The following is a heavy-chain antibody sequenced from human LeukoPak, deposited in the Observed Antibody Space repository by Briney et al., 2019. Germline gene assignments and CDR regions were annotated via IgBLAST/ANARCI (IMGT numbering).Heavy chain of an antibody. CDR1: GFTFSSYD. D-gene: IGHD5-12*01. V-gene: IGHV3-13*01. Sequence: GGSLRLSCTASGFTFSSYDMHWVRQVPGAGLEWVSGIGKAGDTHYPGSVKGRFTISRENGRNSLYLQMNSLKAGDTAVYYCARDLSGHGLDVWGQGTTVTVSS. CDR2: IGKAGDT. J-gene: IGHJ6*02. CDR3: ARDLSGHGLDV.